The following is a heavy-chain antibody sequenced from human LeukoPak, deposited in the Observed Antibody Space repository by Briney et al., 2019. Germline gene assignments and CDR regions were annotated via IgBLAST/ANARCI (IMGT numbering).Heavy chain of an antibody. V-gene: IGHV4-59*08. CDR1: GGSISNYY. Sequence: PSETLSLTCTVSGGSISNYYWSWIRQPPGKGLVWIGFISYSGSTNYNPSLKSRVTISVDTSKSQFSLKLSSVTAADTAVYYCARHYYGSGSYSVDFDYWGQGTLVTVSS. J-gene: IGHJ4*02. CDR3: ARHYYGSGSYSVDFDY. D-gene: IGHD3-10*01. CDR2: ISYSGST.